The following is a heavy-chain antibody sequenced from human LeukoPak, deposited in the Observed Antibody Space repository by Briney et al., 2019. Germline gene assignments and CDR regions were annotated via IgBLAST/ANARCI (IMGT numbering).Heavy chain of an antibody. Sequence: PGGSLRLSCAASGFTSSGSAMHWVRQASGKGLEWVGRIRSKANSYATAYAASVKGRFTISRDDSKNTAYLQMNSLKTEDTAVYYCTRLGGYSGSYKRDYWGQGTLVTVSS. D-gene: IGHD1-26*01. CDR3: TRLGGYSGSYKRDY. V-gene: IGHV3-73*01. J-gene: IGHJ4*02. CDR2: IRSKANSYAT. CDR1: GFTSSGSA.